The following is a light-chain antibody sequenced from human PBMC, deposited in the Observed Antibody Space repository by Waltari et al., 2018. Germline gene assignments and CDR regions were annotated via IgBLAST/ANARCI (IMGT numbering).Light chain of an antibody. CDR1: QSVSNT. Sequence: EIVMTQSPATLSVSPGERATLSCRASQSVSNTLAWYQQKPGQAPRLLIYRASTRATGIPARFSGSGSGTEFTLTISSLQSEDFAVYYCQQYNNWPRTFGQGTKVEIK. CDR2: RAS. J-gene: IGKJ1*01. V-gene: IGKV3-15*01. CDR3: QQYNNWPRT.